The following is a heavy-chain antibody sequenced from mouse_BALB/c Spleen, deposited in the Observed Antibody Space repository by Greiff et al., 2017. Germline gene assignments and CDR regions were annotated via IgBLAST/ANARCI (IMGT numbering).Heavy chain of an antibody. CDR1: GYSFTSYW. J-gene: IGHJ4*01. V-gene: IGHV1S126*01. D-gene: IGHD1-1*01. CDR3: ARSLFTTVVARDYYAMDY. Sequence: VQGVESGPQLVRPGASVKISCKASGYSFTSYWMHWVKQRPGQGLEWIGMIDPSDSETRLNQKFKDKATLTVDKSSSTAYMQLSSPTSEDSAVYYCARSLFTTVVARDYYAMDYWGQGTSVTVSS. CDR2: IDPSDSET.